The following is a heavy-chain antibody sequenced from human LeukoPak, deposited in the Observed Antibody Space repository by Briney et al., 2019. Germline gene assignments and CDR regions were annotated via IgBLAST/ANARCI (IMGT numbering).Heavy chain of an antibody. D-gene: IGHD2-15*01. CDR2: IYYTGGT. V-gene: IGHV4-59*08. CDR3: AKYGGSGGVIAS. CDR1: GASISSNY. J-gene: IGHJ4*02. Sequence: PSETLSLTCTVSGASISSNYWTWIRQPPGKGLEYIGYIYYTGGTNYNPSLKSRVTISVDTSKNQFSLKLSSVTAADTAVYFCAKYGGSGGVIASWGRGPRVTFSS.